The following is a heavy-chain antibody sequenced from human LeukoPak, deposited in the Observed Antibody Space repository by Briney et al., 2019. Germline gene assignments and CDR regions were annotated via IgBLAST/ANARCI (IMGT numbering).Heavy chain of an antibody. V-gene: IGHV3-30*03. CDR2: ISHDGNSK. J-gene: IGHJ4*02. Sequence: GGSLRLSCAASGFTFSSYSMNWVRQASGKGLEWVAVISHDGNSKYYADSVKGRFTISRDNSKNTLYLQMNSLRAEDTAVYDCATAGDCSSTSCYKAFDYWGQGTLVTVSS. CDR1: GFTFSSYS. CDR3: ATAGDCSSTSCYKAFDY. D-gene: IGHD2-2*02.